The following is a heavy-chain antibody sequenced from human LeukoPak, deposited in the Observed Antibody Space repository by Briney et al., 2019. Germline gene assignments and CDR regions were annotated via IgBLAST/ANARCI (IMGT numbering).Heavy chain of an antibody. J-gene: IGHJ3*02. D-gene: IGHD3-22*01. CDR1: GFTFSSYA. V-gene: IGHV3-23*01. CDR3: AKVLNYYDSRDAFDI. Sequence: GGSLRLSCAASGFTFSSYAMHWVRQAPGKGLEWVSAISGSGGSTYYADSVKGRFTISRDNSKNTLYLQMNSLRAEDTAVYYCAKVLNYYDSRDAFDIWGQGAMVTVSS. CDR2: ISGSGGST.